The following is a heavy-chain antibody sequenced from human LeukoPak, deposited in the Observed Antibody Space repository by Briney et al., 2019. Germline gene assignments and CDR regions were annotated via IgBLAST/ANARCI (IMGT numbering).Heavy chain of an antibody. Sequence: SETLSLTCAVSGYSISSGYYWGWIRQPPGKGLEWIGSIYYSGSTYYNPSLKSRVTISVDTSKNQFSLKLSSVTAADTAVYYCARLLVVRGVMDWGQGTLVTVSS. J-gene: IGHJ4*02. D-gene: IGHD3-10*01. CDR3: ARLLVVRGVMD. V-gene: IGHV4-38-2*01. CDR1: GYSISSGYY. CDR2: IYYSGST.